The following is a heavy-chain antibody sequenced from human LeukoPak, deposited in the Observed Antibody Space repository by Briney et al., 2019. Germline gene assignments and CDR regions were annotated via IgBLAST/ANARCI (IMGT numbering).Heavy chain of an antibody. CDR1: GFTFSNHH. CDR2: ISPTGSTT. V-gene: IGHV3-74*01. Sequence: GSLRLSCSASGFTFSNHHMIWVRQAPGKGLVWVSRISPTGSTTSYADSVKGRFTVSRDNAKNTLYLQVNNLRAEDTAVYYCARGPNSNWSGLDFWGQGTLLTVSS. D-gene: IGHD6-6*01. CDR3: ARGPNSNWSGLDF. J-gene: IGHJ4*02.